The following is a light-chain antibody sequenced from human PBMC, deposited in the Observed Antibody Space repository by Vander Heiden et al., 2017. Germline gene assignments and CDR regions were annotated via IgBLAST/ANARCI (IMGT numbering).Light chain of an antibody. CDR2: AAS. V-gene: IGKV3-11*01. CDR3: HHRTDWPT. J-gene: IGKJ3*01. CDR1: GSVNWY. Sequence: EIVLTQSPSSLSSSRGKRATPSCRTSGSVNWYLAWYQQKPGQAPRLLIYAASNRATGIPARFSGSGSGTDFTLTISSLEHEDFAVYYRHHRTDWPTFGPGTTVDIK.